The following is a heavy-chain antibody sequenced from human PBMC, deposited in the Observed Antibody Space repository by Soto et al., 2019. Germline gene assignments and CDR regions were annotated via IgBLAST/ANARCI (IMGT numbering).Heavy chain of an antibody. D-gene: IGHD6-13*01. CDR3: ARGEYSSGWSNY. J-gene: IGHJ4*02. Sequence: EVQLVESGGGLVQPGGSLTLSCAASGFTVSANHMTWVRQAPGKGLEWVSLIYAGGTTFYADSVKGRFTISRDNSKNTLYLQMNSLRAEDTAVYYCARGEYSSGWSNYWGQGTLVTVSS. V-gene: IGHV3-66*01. CDR1: GFTVSANH. CDR2: IYAGGTT.